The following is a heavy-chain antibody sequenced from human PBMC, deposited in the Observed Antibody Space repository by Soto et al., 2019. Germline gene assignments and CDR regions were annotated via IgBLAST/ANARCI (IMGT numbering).Heavy chain of an antibody. CDR1: GLSLGSNS. CDR2: ISNDGSIT. CDR3: AKWSGFGDA. D-gene: IGHD3-10*01. J-gene: IGHJ5*02. Sequence: GGSLRLTCAASGLSLGSNSMAWVRQAPGERLQWISGISNDGSITFYVDSVRGRFTISRDTSRNTLYLQMDSLRVEDTALYFCAKWSGFGDAWGQGTLVTVSS. V-gene: IGHV3-23*01.